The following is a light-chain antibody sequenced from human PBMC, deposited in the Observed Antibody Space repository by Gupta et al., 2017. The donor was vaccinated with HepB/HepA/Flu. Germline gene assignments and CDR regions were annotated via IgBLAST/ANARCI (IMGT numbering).Light chain of an antibody. Sequence: QSVQTPPSSGSGAPGHRVTISCTGRSSNIGAGYDVHWYQQLPGTAPKLLIYGNSNRPSGVPVRFSGSKFGTTASLAITGLQAEDEADYYCQSYDRSQSCQVFGGGTKLTVL. CDR3: QSYDRSQSCQV. J-gene: IGLJ2*01. V-gene: IGLV1-40*01. CDR2: GNS. CDR1: SSNIGAGYD.